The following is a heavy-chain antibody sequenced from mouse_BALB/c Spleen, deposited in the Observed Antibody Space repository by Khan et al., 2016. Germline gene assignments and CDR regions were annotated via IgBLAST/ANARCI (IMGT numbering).Heavy chain of an antibody. D-gene: IGHD1-2*01. CDR1: GYTFTDHA. Sequence: QVQLQQSDAELVKPGASVKISCKASGYTFTDHAIHWVKQKPEQGLEWIGYIFPGNGDIKYNEKFKGKATLTADKSSSTAYMQLNSLTSEDSAVYFCKRHYYVYYFDYWGQGTTLTVSS. CDR3: KRHYYVYYFDY. CDR2: IFPGNGDI. J-gene: IGHJ2*01. V-gene: IGHV1S53*02.